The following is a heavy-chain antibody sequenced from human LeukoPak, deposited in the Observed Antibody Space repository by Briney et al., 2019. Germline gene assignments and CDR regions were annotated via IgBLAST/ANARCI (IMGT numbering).Heavy chain of an antibody. CDR1: GGSISSYY. Sequence: MPSETLSLTCTVSGGSISSYYWNWIRQPAGKGLEWIGRIYTSGSTNYNPSLKSRVSMSVDTSKNQFSLKLSSVTAADTAVYYCAREARSWNYYFDYWGQGTLVTVSS. CDR3: AREARSWNYYFDY. D-gene: IGHD1-7*01. V-gene: IGHV4-4*07. J-gene: IGHJ4*02. CDR2: IYTSGST.